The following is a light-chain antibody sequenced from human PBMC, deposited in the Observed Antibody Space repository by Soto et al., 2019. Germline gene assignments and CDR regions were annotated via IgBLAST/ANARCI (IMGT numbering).Light chain of an antibody. CDR3: QQRSNWLGT. CDR1: QSFSSY. CDR2: DAS. J-gene: IGKJ2*01. V-gene: IGKV3-11*01. Sequence: EIVLTQSPATLSLSPGERATLSCRASQSFSSYLACYQQKPGQAPRLLIYDASNRATGIPARFSGSGYGTDFTLTISSLEPEDFAVYYCQQRSNWLGTCGQGLKLEIK.